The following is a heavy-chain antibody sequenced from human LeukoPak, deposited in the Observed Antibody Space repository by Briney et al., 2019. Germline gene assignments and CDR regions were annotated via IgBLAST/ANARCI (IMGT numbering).Heavy chain of an antibody. J-gene: IGHJ6*02. CDR2: MSFDGTHI. D-gene: IGHD3-10*02. V-gene: IGHV3-30-3*01. CDR3: ARCSGYGMDV. CDR1: GFTFGSYA. Sequence: GGSLRLPCAASGFTFGSYAMHWVRQAPGKGLEWVAVMSFDGTHIYYADSVKGRFTISRDNSKNTLYLQMNSLRAEDTAVYYCARCSGYGMDVWGQGTMVTVSS.